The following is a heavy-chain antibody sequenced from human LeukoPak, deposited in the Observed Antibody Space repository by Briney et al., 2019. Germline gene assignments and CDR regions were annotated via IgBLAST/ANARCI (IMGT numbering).Heavy chain of an antibody. CDR2: MNPNSGNT. V-gene: IGHV1-8*03. CDR3: ARDQRYGSGSYYNPYYYGMDV. J-gene: IGHJ6*02. Sequence: ASVKVSCKASGYTFTSYGISWVRQATGQGLEWMGWMNPNSGNTGYAQKFQGRVTITRDTSASTAYMELSSLRSEDTAVYYCARDQRYGSGSYYNPYYYGMDVWGQGTTVTVSS. CDR1: GYTFTSYG. D-gene: IGHD3-10*01.